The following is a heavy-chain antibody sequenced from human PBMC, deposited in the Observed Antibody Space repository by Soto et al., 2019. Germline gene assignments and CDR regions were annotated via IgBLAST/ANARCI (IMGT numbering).Heavy chain of an antibody. J-gene: IGHJ6*02. D-gene: IGHD4-4*01. CDR1: GYSISSGYY. Sequence: PSETLSLTCAVSGYSISSGYYWGWIRQPPGKGLEWIGSIYHSGSTYYNPFLKSRVTISVDTSKNQFSLKLSSVTAADTAVYYCARPTVTRLYYGMDVWRQRTTLTVFS. V-gene: IGHV4-38-2*01. CDR2: IYHSGST. CDR3: ARPTVTRLYYGMDV.